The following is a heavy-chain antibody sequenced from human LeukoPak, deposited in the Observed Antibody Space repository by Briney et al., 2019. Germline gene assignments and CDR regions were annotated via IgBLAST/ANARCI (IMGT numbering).Heavy chain of an antibody. CDR3: ARDLASGNHPDGFDV. D-gene: IGHD1-14*01. V-gene: IGHV3-33*05. J-gene: IGHJ3*01. CDR2: MLYDGSGI. Sequence: PGGSLRLSCAASGFSFRLYGMHWVRQAPGKGLEWVALMLYDGSGIYYADSVKGRFSISRDNSNSMFYLQMSSLRAEDSAVYYCARDLASGNHPDGFDVWAQGTLVTVSS. CDR1: GFSFRLYG.